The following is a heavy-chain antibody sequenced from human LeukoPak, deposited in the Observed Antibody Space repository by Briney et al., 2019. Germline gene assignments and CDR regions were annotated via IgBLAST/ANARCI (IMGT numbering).Heavy chain of an antibody. CDR1: GFTFSSYG. CDR2: IRYDGSNK. CDR3: AKDGGYDWGDAFDI. D-gene: IGHD5-12*01. J-gene: IGHJ3*02. V-gene: IGHV3-30*02. Sequence: GGSLRLSCAASGFTFSSYGMHWVRQAPGKGLEWVAFIRYDGSNKYYADSVKGRFTISRDNSKNTLYLQMNSLRAEDTAVYYCAKDGGYDWGDAFDIWGQGTMVTVSS.